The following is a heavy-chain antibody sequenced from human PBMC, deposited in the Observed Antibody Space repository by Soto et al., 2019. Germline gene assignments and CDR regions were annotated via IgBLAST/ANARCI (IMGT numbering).Heavy chain of an antibody. V-gene: IGHV4-59*12. CDR3: ARASTTATTLDY. Sequence: SETLSLTCTVSGCSISSYYWSWGRQPPGKGLEWIGYIYYSGSTNYNPSLKSRVTISVDRSKNQFSLKLSAVTAADTAVYYCARASTTATTLDYWGQGTLVTVSS. CDR2: IYYSGST. J-gene: IGHJ4*02. D-gene: IGHD4-17*01. CDR1: GCSISSYY.